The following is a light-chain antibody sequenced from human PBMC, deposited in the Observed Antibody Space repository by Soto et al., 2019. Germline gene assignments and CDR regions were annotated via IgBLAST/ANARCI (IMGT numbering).Light chain of an antibody. V-gene: IGLV2-14*01. J-gene: IGLJ1*01. CDR1: SSDVGGYNY. Sequence: QSALTQPASVSGSLGQSITISCSGTSSDVGGYNYVSWYQLHPGKAPELMIHEVSERPSGVSHRFSGSKSGNTASLTISGLQDEDEAEYYCASYVTGDTYVFVSGTKLTVL. CDR2: EVS. CDR3: ASYVTGDTYV.